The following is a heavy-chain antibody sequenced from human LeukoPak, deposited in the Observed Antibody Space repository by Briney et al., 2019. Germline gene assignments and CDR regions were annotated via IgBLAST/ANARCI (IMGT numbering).Heavy chain of an antibody. D-gene: IGHD2-8*01. Sequence: GGSLRLSCAASGFTFSSYWMNWARQAPGKGLEWVASINHNGNVNYYVDSVKGRFTISRDNAKNSLYLQMSNLRPEDTAVYFCARGCGLDVWGQGATVTVSS. V-gene: IGHV3-7*03. CDR3: ARGCGLDV. CDR1: GFTFSSYW. J-gene: IGHJ6*02. CDR2: INHNGNVN.